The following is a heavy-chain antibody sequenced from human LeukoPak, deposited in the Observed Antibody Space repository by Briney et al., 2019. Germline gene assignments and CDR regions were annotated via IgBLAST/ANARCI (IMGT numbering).Heavy chain of an antibody. J-gene: IGHJ5*02. D-gene: IGHD6-13*01. CDR1: GLSFTNYA. CDR2: LTGYGGA. V-gene: IGHV3-23*01. CDR3: AKGAAAGKVDWFDP. Sequence: GGSLRLSCEASGLSFTNYAMMWVRQAPGKGLQWISTLTGYGGAYYADSGEGRFIISRDISKNTMFLQMYSLRAEDTAVYSCAKGAAAGKVDWFDPWGQGTLVTVYS.